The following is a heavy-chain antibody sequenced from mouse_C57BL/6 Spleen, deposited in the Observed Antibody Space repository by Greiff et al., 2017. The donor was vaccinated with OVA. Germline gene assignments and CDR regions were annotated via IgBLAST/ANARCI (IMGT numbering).Heavy chain of an antibody. V-gene: IGHV1-82*01. Sequence: VQLQQSGPELVKPGASVKISCKASGYAFSSSWMNWVKQRPGQGLEWIGRIYPGDGDTNYNGKFKGKATLTADKYSSTAYMQLSSLTSEDSAVYFCARLGDGLDYWGQGTTLTVSS. CDR3: ARLGDGLDY. CDR1: GYAFSSSW. CDR2: IYPGDGDT. J-gene: IGHJ2*01. D-gene: IGHD2-3*01.